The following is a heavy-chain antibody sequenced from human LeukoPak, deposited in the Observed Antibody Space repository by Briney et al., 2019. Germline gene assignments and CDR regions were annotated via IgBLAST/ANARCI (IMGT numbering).Heavy chain of an antibody. CDR2: IFGGNNT. Sequence: GGSLRLSCEASGFNVSTNYMTWVRQAPGKGLEWVSVIFGGNNTYYADSVKGRFSISRDNSKNTVFLQMTSLRAEDTAVYYCARDQTSRSGGTCYRRTWFDPWGQGTLVTVSS. D-gene: IGHD2-15*01. CDR3: ARDQTSRSGGTCYRRTWFDP. J-gene: IGHJ5*02. V-gene: IGHV3-66*01. CDR1: GFNVSTNY.